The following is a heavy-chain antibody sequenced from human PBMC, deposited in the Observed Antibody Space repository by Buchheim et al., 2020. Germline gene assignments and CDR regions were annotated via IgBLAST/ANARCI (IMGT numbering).Heavy chain of an antibody. CDR3: ARASNPTDWFDP. CDR1: GGSFSNYY. CDR2: INHSGST. D-gene: IGHD4-17*01. J-gene: IGHJ5*02. Sequence: QVQLQQWGGGLLKPSETLSLTCALYGGSFSNYYWSWIRQPPGKGLEWIGEINHSGSTNYNPSLKSRVTISVDTSKNQFSLKLSSVTAADTAVYYCARASNPTDWFDPWGQGTL. V-gene: IGHV4-34*02.